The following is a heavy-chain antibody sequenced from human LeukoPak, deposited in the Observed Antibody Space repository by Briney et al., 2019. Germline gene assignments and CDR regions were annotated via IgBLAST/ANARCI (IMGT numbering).Heavy chain of an antibody. CDR1: GFTFSSYW. CDR3: AKSRGIGDSSGYYFRTYYFDY. D-gene: IGHD3-22*01. CDR2: ISGSGGST. Sequence: GGSLRLSCAASGFTFSSYWMRWVRQAPGKGLEWVSAISGSGGSTYYADSVKGRFTISRDNSKNTLYLQMNSLRAEDTAVYYCAKSRGIGDSSGYYFRTYYFDYWGQGTLVTVSS. J-gene: IGHJ4*02. V-gene: IGHV3-23*01.